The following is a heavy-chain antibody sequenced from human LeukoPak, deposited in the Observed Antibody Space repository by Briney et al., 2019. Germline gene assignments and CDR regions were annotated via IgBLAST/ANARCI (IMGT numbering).Heavy chain of an antibody. D-gene: IGHD2-15*01. Sequence: ASVKVSCKASGGTFSSYAISWVRQAPGQGLEWMGRIIPIFGIANYAQKFQGRVTITADKSTSTAYMELSSLRSEDTAVYYCAVSTGYCSGGSCPLNFDYWGRGTLVTVSS. J-gene: IGHJ4*02. CDR2: IIPIFGIA. V-gene: IGHV1-69*04. CDR1: GGTFSSYA. CDR3: AVSTGYCSGGSCPLNFDY.